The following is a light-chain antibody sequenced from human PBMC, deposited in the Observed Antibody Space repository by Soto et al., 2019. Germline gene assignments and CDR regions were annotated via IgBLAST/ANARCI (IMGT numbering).Light chain of an antibody. CDR2: DAS. CDR1: QDISNY. V-gene: IGKV1-33*01. CDR3: QQYDNLPLT. J-gene: IGKJ4*01. Sequence: DIQMTQSPSSLSASVGDRVTITCQASQDISNYLNWYQQKPGKAPKLLIYDASNLETGVPSRFSGSGSGTDSTFTISSLQPEDTATYYCQQYDNLPLTFGGGTKVDIK.